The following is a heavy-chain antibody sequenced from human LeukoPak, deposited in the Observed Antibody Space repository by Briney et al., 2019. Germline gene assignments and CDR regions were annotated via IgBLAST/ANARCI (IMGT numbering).Heavy chain of an antibody. V-gene: IGHV3-23*01. CDR3: AKQDYGGNSAMDY. J-gene: IGHJ4*02. D-gene: IGHD4-23*01. CDR2: TSSSGGST. CDR1: GFTFSSYA. Sequence: GGSLRLSCAASGFTFSSYAMSWVRQAPGNRLEWVSATSSSGGSTYYADSVTGRFTISRDNSKNTLYLQMNSLRAEDTAVYYCAKQDYGGNSAMDYWGQGTLVTVSS.